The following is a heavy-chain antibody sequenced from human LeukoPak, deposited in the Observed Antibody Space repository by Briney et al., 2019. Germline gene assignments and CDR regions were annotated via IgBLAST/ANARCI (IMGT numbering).Heavy chain of an antibody. CDR2: INPSGGST. CDR3: ARVGATAAEYFQH. CDR1: GYIFSSYG. Sequence: ASVKVSCTTSGYIFSSYGINWVRQAPGQGLEWMGIINPSGGSTSYAQKFQGRVTMTRDTSTSTVYMELSSLRSEDTAVYYCARVGATAAEYFQHWGQGTLVTVSS. D-gene: IGHD1-26*01. V-gene: IGHV1-46*01. J-gene: IGHJ1*01.